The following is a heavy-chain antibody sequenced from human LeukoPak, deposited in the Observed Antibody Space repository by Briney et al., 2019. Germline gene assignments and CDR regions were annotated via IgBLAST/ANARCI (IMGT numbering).Heavy chain of an antibody. CDR1: GYSISSGYY. Sequence: PSETLSLTCTVSGYSISSGYYWGWIRQPPGKGLEWIGSIYRSGSTYYNPSLKSRVTISVDTSKNQFSLKLSSVTAADTAVYYCARDLSSGGTSGWFDPWGQGTLVTVSS. CDR3: ARDLSSGGTSGWFDP. V-gene: IGHV4-38-2*02. D-gene: IGHD2-15*01. J-gene: IGHJ5*02. CDR2: IYRSGST.